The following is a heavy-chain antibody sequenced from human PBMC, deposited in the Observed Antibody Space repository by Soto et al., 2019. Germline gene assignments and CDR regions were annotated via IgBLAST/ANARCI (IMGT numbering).Heavy chain of an antibody. CDR3: ARRPLTMVRVGFDP. Sequence: SETLSLTCAVYGGSFSGYYWSWIRQPPGKGLEWIGEINHSGSTNYNPSLKSRVTISVDTSKNQFSLKLSSVTAADTAVYYCARRPLTMVRVGFDPWGQGTLVTGSS. V-gene: IGHV4-34*01. J-gene: IGHJ5*02. CDR2: INHSGST. CDR1: GGSFSGYY. D-gene: IGHD3-10*01.